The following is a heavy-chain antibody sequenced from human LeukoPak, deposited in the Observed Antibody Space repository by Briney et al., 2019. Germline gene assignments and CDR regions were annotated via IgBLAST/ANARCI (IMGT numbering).Heavy chain of an antibody. V-gene: IGHV3-23*01. CDR2: ISDPGGST. Sequence: PGGSLRLSCAASGFTFSSYAMSWVRQAPGKGLEWVSVISDPGGSTYYADSVKGRFTISRDNSKNTLYLQMNSLRAEDTAVYYCAKNMGSTGYYTTDYWGQGTLVTVSS. D-gene: IGHD3/OR15-3a*01. CDR3: AKNMGSTGYYTTDY. CDR1: GFTFSSYA. J-gene: IGHJ4*02.